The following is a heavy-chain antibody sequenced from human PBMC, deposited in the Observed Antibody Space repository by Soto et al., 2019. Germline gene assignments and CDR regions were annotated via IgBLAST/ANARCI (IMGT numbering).Heavy chain of an antibody. J-gene: IGHJ6*02. D-gene: IGHD5-18*01. CDR1: GFTFRTYW. CDR2: INQNGSEK. V-gene: IGHV3-7*05. CDR3: ARDGSTSWYSYDYHGMDV. Sequence: EVQLVESGGGLVQPGGSLRLSCGASGFTFRTYWLSWVRQVPGKGLEWVANINQNGSEKNYVDSVKGRFTISRDHAKNSLHLQMSSLRAEDTALYYCARDGSTSWYSYDYHGMDVWGQGTTVTVSS.